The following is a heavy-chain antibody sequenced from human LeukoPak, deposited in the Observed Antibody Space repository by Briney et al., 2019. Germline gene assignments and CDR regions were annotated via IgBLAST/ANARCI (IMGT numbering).Heavy chain of an antibody. D-gene: IGHD6-13*01. CDR1: GFTFSSYG. CDR3: AKGMQRLVSNYFDY. V-gene: IGHV3-30*02. J-gene: IGHJ4*02. CDR2: IRYDGSNK. Sequence: PGGSLRLSCAASGFTFSSYGMHWVRQAPGKGLERVAFIRYDGSNKYYADSVKGRFTISRDNSKNTLYLQMNSLRAEDTAVYYCAKGMQRLVSNYFDYWGQGTLVTVSS.